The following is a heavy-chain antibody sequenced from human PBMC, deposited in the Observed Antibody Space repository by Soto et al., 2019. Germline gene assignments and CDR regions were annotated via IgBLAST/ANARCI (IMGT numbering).Heavy chain of an antibody. CDR2: IYYSGST. J-gene: IGHJ6*03. D-gene: IGHD7-27*01. V-gene: IGHV4-39*01. CDR1: GGSISSSSYY. CDR3: ASLPVTWGYYYYNYMDV. Sequence: QLQLQESGPGLVKPSETLSLTCTVSGGSISSSSYYWGWIRQPPGKGLEWIGSIYYSGSTYYNPSLKSRVTISVDTSKNQFSLKLSSVTAADTAVYYCASLPVTWGYYYYNYMDVGGKGTTVPVSS.